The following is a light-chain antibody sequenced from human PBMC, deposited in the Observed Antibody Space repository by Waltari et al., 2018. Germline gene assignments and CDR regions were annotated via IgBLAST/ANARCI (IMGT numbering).Light chain of an antibody. J-gene: IGLJ3*02. V-gene: IGLV1-47*02. CDR3: AVWDDSLSGVV. CDR2: DNN. Sequence: QSGLTQPPSASGAPGQRVTISCSGSSSNIGSYYVYWYHFPGTAPKLLIHDNNHLPSGVPDRVSGSRSGTSASLAISGLRSEDEADYYCAVWDDSLSGVVFGGGTKLTVL. CDR1: SSNIGSYY.